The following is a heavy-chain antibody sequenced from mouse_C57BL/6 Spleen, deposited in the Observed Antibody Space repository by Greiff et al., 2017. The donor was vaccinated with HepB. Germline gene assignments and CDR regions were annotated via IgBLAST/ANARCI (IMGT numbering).Heavy chain of an antibody. CDR3: ARHATVVAPMDY. Sequence: EVQVVESGGGLVKPGGSLKLSCAASGFTFSSYTMSWVRQTPEKRLEWVATISGGGGNTYYPDSVKGRFTISRDNAKNTLYLQMSSLRSEDTALYYCARHATVVAPMDYWGQGTSVTVSS. J-gene: IGHJ4*01. CDR2: ISGGGGNT. D-gene: IGHD1-1*01. CDR1: GFTFSSYT. V-gene: IGHV5-9*01.